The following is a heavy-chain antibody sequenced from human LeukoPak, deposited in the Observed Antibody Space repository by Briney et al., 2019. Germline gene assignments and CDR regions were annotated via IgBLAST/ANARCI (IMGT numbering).Heavy chain of an antibody. CDR3: ARGAYYYDSSGEGGAFDI. CDR1: GFTFSSYA. CDR2: ISYDGSNK. V-gene: IGHV3-30-3*01. Sequence: GGSLRLSCAASGFTFSSYAMHWVRQAPGKGLEWVALISYDGSNKYYADSMKGRFTISRDNSKNTLYLQMNNLRAEDTAVYYCARGAYYYDSSGEGGAFDIWGQGTMVTVSS. D-gene: IGHD3-22*01. J-gene: IGHJ3*02.